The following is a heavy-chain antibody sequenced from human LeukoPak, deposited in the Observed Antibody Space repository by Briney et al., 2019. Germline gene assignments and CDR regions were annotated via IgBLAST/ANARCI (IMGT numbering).Heavy chain of an antibody. D-gene: IGHD5-24*01. Sequence: NPSETLSLTCTVPGGSISTYYWSWIRQPPGKGLEWIGYIYFTGGTTYNPSLMSRVTISVDTSNNQFSLNLSSVTAADTAVYYCARHADGYNPFDYWGQGTLATVSS. CDR3: ARHADGYNPFDY. CDR2: IYFTGGT. CDR1: GGSISTYY. J-gene: IGHJ4*02. V-gene: IGHV4-59*08.